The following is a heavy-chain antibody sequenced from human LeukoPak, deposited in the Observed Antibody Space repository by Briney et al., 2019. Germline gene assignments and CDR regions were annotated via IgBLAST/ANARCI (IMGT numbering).Heavy chain of an antibody. CDR3: ARGLSSGWSSYGMDV. CDR2: INYSGST. V-gene: IGHV4-59*12. D-gene: IGHD6-19*01. Sequence: SETLSLTCTVSGGSISSYYWSWIRQPPGKGLEWIGYINYSGSTNYNPSLKSRVTISVDTSKNQFSLKLSSVTAADTAVYYCARGLSSGWSSYGMDVWGQGTTVTVSS. CDR1: GGSISSYY. J-gene: IGHJ6*02.